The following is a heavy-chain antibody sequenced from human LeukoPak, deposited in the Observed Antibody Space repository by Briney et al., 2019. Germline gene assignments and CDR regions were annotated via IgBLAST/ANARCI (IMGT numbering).Heavy chain of an antibody. CDR2: IYHSVST. V-gene: IGHV4-59*01. D-gene: IGHD3-3*01. Sequence: SETLSLTCTVSGGSISTYYWSWLRQPPGKGLEWIGYIYHSVSTNYNPSLQSRVTISVDTSKNQVSLRLSSVTAADTAVYYCARGTPITLFGVVVPYYYMDVWGKGTTVTVSS. CDR3: ARGTPITLFGVVVPYYYMDV. CDR1: GGSISTYY. J-gene: IGHJ6*03.